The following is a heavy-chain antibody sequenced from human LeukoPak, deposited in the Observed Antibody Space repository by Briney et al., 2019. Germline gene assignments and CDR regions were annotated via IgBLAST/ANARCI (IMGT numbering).Heavy chain of an antibody. CDR3: ARDGARGGSYLYYFDY. J-gene: IGHJ4*02. Sequence: SVKVSCKASGGTFSSYAISWVRQAPGQGLECMGGIIPIFGTANYAQKFQGRVTITADKSTSTAYMELSSLRSEDTAVYYCARDGARGGSYLYYFDYWGQGTLVTVSS. V-gene: IGHV1-69*06. CDR1: GGTFSSYA. D-gene: IGHD1-26*01. CDR2: IIPIFGTA.